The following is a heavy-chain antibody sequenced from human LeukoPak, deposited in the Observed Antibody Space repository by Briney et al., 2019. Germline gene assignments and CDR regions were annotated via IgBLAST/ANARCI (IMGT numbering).Heavy chain of an antibody. Sequence: PGGSLRLSCAASGFTFSSYAMSWVRQAPGKGLEWVSRINPDGSVTSYADSVKGRFTISRDNAMNTLYLQMNSLRAEDTAVYYCARVPRGSYSFDYWGQGTLVTVSS. CDR1: GFTFSSYA. D-gene: IGHD1-26*01. CDR3: ARVPRGSYSFDY. V-gene: IGHV3-74*01. J-gene: IGHJ4*02. CDR2: INPDGSVT.